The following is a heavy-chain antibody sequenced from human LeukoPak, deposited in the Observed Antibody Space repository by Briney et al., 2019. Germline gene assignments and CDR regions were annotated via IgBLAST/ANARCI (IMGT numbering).Heavy chain of an antibody. J-gene: IGHJ4*02. D-gene: IGHD4-11*01. Sequence: GGSLRLSCAASGFTFSSYAMHWVRQAPGKGLEYVSAISSNGGSTYYANSVKGRFTISRDNSKNTLYLQMSSLRAEDMAVYYCARGTTLPAFDYWGQGTLVTVSS. CDR3: ARGTTLPAFDY. CDR1: GFTFSSYA. V-gene: IGHV3-64*01. CDR2: ISSNGGST.